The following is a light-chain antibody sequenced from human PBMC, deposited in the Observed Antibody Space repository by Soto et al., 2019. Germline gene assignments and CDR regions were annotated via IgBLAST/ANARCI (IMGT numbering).Light chain of an antibody. CDR1: QNINEY. CDR3: QQYNSYSEA. Sequence: DIQMPQSPSTLSASVGESFPITCRASQNINEYLAWYQQKPGKATKLLIYMASSLESEVPSRFSGSGSGTEFTLTISSLQPDEFATYYCQQYNSYSEAVGQGTRLENK. CDR2: MAS. J-gene: IGKJ5*01. V-gene: IGKV1-5*03.